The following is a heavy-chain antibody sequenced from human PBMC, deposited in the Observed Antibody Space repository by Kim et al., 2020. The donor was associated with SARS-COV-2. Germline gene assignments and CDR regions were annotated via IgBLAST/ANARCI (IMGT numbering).Heavy chain of an antibody. D-gene: IGHD1-26*01. CDR1: GYTLSKYA. CDR2: INAGTGNT. CDR3: ARSTLLLGFSPHVDGVVV. J-gene: IGHJ3*01. V-gene: IGHV1-3*01. Sequence: ASVKVSCKASGYTLSKYAIYWVRQAPGQRLEWMGWINAGTGNTKYSETFQDRVTITWDTSASAASMELSNLRPDDTAMYYCARSTLLLGFSPHVDGVVVW.